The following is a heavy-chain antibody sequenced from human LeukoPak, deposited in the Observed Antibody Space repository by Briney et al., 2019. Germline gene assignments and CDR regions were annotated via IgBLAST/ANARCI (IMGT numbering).Heavy chain of an antibody. CDR3: ARENSGSYREFDY. J-gene: IGHJ4*02. CDR2: IYTSGST. CDR1: GGSISSYY. Sequence: SETLSLTCTVSGGSISSYYWSWIRQPAGKGLEWIGRIYTSGSTNYNPSLKRRVSMSVDTSKNQFSLKLSSVTAADTAVFYWARENSGSYREFDYWGQGTLVTVSS. D-gene: IGHD1-26*01. V-gene: IGHV4-4*07.